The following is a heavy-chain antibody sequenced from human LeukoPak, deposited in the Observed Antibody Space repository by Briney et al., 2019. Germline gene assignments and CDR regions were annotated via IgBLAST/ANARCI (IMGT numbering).Heavy chain of an antibody. J-gene: IGHJ4*02. CDR1: GFTFSNYA. V-gene: IGHV3-23*01. CDR3: AKVRYGVVVITPNYFDY. CDR2: ISGSGGST. Sequence: GGSLRLSCAASGFTFSNYAMSWVRQAPGKGLEWVSVISGSGGSTYYADSVKGRFTISRANSKNTLYVQMNSLRAEDTAIYYCAKVRYGVVVITPNYFDYWGQGTLVTVSS. D-gene: IGHD3-22*01.